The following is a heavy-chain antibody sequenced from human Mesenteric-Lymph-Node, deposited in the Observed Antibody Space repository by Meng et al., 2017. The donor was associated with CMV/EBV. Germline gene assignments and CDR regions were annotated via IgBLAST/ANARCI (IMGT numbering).Heavy chain of an antibody. Sequence: TGYYMPWVRPAPGPGLEWMGRINPTSGGTNYAQKFQGRVTMTRDTSISTAYMELSRLSSDDTAVYYCARYFTGFDRAATGVSGPLHHWGQGTLVTVSS. CDR3: ARYFTGFDRAATGVSGPLHH. D-gene: IGHD6-13*01. J-gene: IGHJ1*01. CDR2: INPTSGGT. CDR1: TGYY. V-gene: IGHV1-2*06.